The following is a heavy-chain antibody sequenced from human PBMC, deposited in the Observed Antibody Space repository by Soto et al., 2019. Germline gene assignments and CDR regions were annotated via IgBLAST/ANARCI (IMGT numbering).Heavy chain of an antibody. CDR2: IYPGDSDT. J-gene: IGHJ6*02. Sequence: GESLTISCKGSGYTFTDYWIGWVRQLPGKGLEWMGIIYPGDSDTRYSPSFQGHVTITVDKSTSTAYLQWNTLKASDTAMYYCARHISNCRYYYYAMDVWGQGTPVTVS. CDR3: ARHISNCRYYYYAMDV. CDR1: GYTFTDYW. D-gene: IGHD4-4*01. V-gene: IGHV5-51*01.